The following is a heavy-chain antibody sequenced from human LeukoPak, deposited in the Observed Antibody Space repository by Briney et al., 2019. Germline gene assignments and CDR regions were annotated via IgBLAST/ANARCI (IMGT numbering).Heavy chain of an antibody. J-gene: IGHJ4*02. CDR1: GFTFGSYG. D-gene: IGHD4-17*01. CDR2: IRYDGSKQ. V-gene: IGHV3-30*02. CDR3: AKDLGSYGDPSPIDY. Sequence: GGSLRLSCATSGFTFGSYGVHWARQVPGKGLAWVSFIRYDGSKQYYSDSVKGRFTISRDNSKNTLYLQMNSLRAEDTAVYYCAKDLGSYGDPSPIDYWGQGTLVTVSS.